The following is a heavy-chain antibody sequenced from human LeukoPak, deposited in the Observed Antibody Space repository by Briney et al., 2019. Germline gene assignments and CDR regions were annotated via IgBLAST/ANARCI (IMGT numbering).Heavy chain of an antibody. J-gene: IGHJ4*02. Sequence: GGSLRLSCVASGFTFSSRDWMTWVRQAPGKGLEWVANIKQDGSEKNYVDSVKGRFTISRDNAKNSLYLQMNSLRAEDTAVYYCARDRSPGNFDYWGQGTLVTVSS. CDR2: IKQDGSEK. D-gene: IGHD3-10*01. CDR1: GFTFSSRDW. V-gene: IGHV3-7*01. CDR3: ARDRSPGNFDY.